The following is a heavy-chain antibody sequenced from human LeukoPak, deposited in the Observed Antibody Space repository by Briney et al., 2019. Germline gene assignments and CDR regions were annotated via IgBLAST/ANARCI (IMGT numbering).Heavy chain of an antibody. V-gene: IGHV4-4*07. Sequence: PSETLSLTCTVSGGSISSYYWSWIRQPAGKGLEWIGRIYVSGSTNYNPSLKRRVTMSVDRSKNQFSLKLTSVTAADTAVYFCARENYDYGDAIYFDYWGQGTLVTVSS. D-gene: IGHD4-17*01. J-gene: IGHJ4*02. CDR2: IYVSGST. CDR1: GGSISSYY. CDR3: ARENYDYGDAIYFDY.